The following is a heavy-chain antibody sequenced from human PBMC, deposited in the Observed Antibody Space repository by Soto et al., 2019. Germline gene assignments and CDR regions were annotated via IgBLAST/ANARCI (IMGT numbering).Heavy chain of an antibody. J-gene: IGHJ4*02. CDR3: TTAATTVTTIDY. CDR1: GFTFSNAW. V-gene: IGHV3-15*01. CDR2: IKRNADGGTA. D-gene: IGHD4-17*01. Sequence: EVQLVESGGGLVKPGGSLRLSCAASGFTFSNAWMSWVRQAPGKGLEWVGRIKRNADGGTADYAAPVKGRFTISRDDSKNTLDLQMNSLKTEDTAVYYCTTAATTVTTIDYWGQGTLVTVSS.